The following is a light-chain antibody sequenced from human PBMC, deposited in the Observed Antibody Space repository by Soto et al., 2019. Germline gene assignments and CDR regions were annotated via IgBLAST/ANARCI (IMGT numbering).Light chain of an antibody. V-gene: IGKV3-15*01. CDR1: QSVSGN. CDR2: GAS. J-gene: IGKJ3*01. CDR3: QQYANWPFT. Sequence: EIGMTQSQATLSVSPCERATLSCRASQSVSGNLDWYQQKPGQAPRLLIYGASTRATGLPARFSGSGSGTEFPLTINSLQSEDFALYYCQQYANWPFTFGPGTKVDIK.